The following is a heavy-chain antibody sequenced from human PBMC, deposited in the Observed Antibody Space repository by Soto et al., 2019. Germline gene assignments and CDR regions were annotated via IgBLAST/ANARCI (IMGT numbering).Heavy chain of an antibody. CDR1: GVSISSGDYY. CDR2: IDYNGVT. V-gene: IGHV4-39*02. Sequence: SETLSLTCSVSGVSISSGDYYWAWIRQPPGKGLEWIGSIDYNGVTYSNPSLEGRVTISKDTSKNKFSLQLTSVTAADTAFYYCGRVLVAATRHTGPDYWGQGTQVTVSS. D-gene: IGHD2-15*01. J-gene: IGHJ4*02. CDR3: GRVLVAATRHTGPDY.